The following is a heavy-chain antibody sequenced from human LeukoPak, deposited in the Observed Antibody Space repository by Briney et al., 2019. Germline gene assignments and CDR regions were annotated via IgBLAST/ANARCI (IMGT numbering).Heavy chain of an antibody. CDR1: GGTFSSYA. CDR2: IIPIFGTA. CDR3: ARGPEGYYYYYYMDV. J-gene: IGHJ6*03. Sequence: SVKVSCKASGGTFSSYAISWVRQAPGQGLEWMGGIIPIFGTANYAQKFQGRVTITAHKSTSTAYMELSSLRSGDTAVYYCARGPEGYYYYYYMDVWGKGTTVTVSS. V-gene: IGHV1-69*06.